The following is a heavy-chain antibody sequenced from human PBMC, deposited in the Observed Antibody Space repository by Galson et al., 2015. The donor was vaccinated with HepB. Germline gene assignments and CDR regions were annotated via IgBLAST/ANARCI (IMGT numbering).Heavy chain of an antibody. Sequence: SVKVSCKASGETFNFAIAWVRQVPGQGFEWLGRISPTLGRPNYAQRFQDRFIITVDKSTRTSFLELNRLTSDDTAVYYCARERDGYHYWGQGTPVTV. CDR1: GETFNFA. D-gene: IGHD5-24*01. J-gene: IGHJ4*02. CDR3: ARERDGYHY. V-gene: IGHV1-69*04. CDR2: ISPTLGRP.